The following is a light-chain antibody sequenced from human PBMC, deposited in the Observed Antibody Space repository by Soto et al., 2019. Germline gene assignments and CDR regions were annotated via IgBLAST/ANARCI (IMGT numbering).Light chain of an antibody. CDR1: SSNIGSYT. V-gene: IGLV1-40*01. J-gene: IGLJ1*01. Sequence: QSVLTQPPSASGTPGQRVTFSCSGSSSNIGSYTVNWYQQLPGTAPKLLIYANGNRHSGVPDRFSGSKSGTSASLAITGLRAEDEADYYCQSYDRSLSGYVLGTGTKLTVL. CDR2: ANG. CDR3: QSYDRSLSGYV.